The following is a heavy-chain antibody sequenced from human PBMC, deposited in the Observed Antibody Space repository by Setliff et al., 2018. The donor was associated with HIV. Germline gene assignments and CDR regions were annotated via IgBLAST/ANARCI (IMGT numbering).Heavy chain of an antibody. CDR3: ARDPPAAMQLERPFDY. J-gene: IGHJ4*02. CDR1: GYSFTGCY. V-gene: IGHV1-2*06. D-gene: IGHD1-1*01. Sequence: ASVKVSCKASGYSFTGCYIHWVRQAPGQGLEWMGRINPDSGATKYAQKFLGRITMTRDTSITTAYLELSRLRADDTAAYFCARDPPAAMQLERPFDYWGQGTLVTVSS. CDR2: INPDSGAT.